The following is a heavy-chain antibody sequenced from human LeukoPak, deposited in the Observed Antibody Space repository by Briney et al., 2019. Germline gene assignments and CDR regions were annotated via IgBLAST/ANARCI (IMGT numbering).Heavy chain of an antibody. CDR2: IYYSGST. CDR3: ARHYYGSRTYTTWFDP. D-gene: IGHD3-10*01. CDR1: GGSLSSSSYY. J-gene: IGHJ5*02. V-gene: IGHV4-39*01. Sequence: PSETLSLTCTVSGGSLSSSSYYWGWIRQPPGKGLEWIGNIYYSGSTYHNPSLKSRVTISVDTSKNQFSLKLSSVTAADTAVYYCARHYYGSRTYTTWFDPWGQGTLVTVSS.